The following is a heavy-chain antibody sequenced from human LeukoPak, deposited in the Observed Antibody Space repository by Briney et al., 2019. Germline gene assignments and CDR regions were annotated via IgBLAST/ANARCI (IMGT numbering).Heavy chain of an antibody. CDR1: GGSISSSSSY. Sequence: SETLSLTCSVSGGSISSSSSYWGWIRQPPGKGLEWIGSIYYSGSSFDNPSLKSRVTMSVDTSKNQFSLKLSSVTAADTAVYYCARVKWLGNYDYYYYMDVWGKGTTVTISS. J-gene: IGHJ6*03. CDR2: IYYSGSS. V-gene: IGHV4-39*07. CDR3: ARVKWLGNYDYYYYMDV. D-gene: IGHD6-19*01.